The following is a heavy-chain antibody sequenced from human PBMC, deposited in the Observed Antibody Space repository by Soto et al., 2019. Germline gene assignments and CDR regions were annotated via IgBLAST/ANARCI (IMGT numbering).Heavy chain of an antibody. J-gene: IGHJ4*02. D-gene: IGHD3-10*01. CDR1: GGSISSGDYY. CDR2: IYYSGST. Sequence: SETLSLTCTVSGGSISSGDYYWSWIRQPPGKGLEWIGYIYYSGSTYYNPSLKSRVTISVDTSKNQFSLKLSSVTAADTAVYYCARALTMVQGLPVDYWGQGTLVTVSS. V-gene: IGHV4-30-4*01. CDR3: ARALTMVQGLPVDY.